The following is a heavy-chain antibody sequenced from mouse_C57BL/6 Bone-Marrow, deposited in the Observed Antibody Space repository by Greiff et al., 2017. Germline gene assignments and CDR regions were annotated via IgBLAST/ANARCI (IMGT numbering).Heavy chain of an antibody. Sequence: VQLKQSGAELARPGASVKLSCKASGYTFTSYGISWVKQRTGQGLEWIGEIYPRSGNTYYNEKFKGKATLTADNSSSTAYMELRSLTSEDSAVYVCARLRLRRSWYFDVWGTGTTVTVSS. CDR1: GYTFTSYG. D-gene: IGHD2-4*01. CDR3: ARLRLRRSWYFDV. V-gene: IGHV1-81*01. CDR2: IYPRSGNT. J-gene: IGHJ1*03.